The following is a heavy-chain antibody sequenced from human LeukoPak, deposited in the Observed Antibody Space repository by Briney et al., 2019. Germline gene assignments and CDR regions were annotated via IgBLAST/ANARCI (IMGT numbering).Heavy chain of an antibody. Sequence: GGSLRLSCAASGITFSSYAMHWVRQAPGKGLEWVAVISYDGSNKYYADSVKGRFTISRDNSKNTLYLQMNSLRAEDTAVYYCAGGYSGYDAFDIWGQGTMVTVSS. CDR1: GITFSSYA. CDR2: ISYDGSNK. V-gene: IGHV3-30-3*01. D-gene: IGHD5-12*01. J-gene: IGHJ3*02. CDR3: AGGYSGYDAFDI.